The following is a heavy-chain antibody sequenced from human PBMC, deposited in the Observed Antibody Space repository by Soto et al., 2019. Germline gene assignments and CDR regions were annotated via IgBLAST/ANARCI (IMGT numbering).Heavy chain of an antibody. Sequence: EGSLRLSCAASGFTFSSYAMSWVRQAPGKGLEWVSAISGSGGSTYYADSVKGRFTISRDNSKNTLYLQMNSLRAEDTAVYYCAKGAKLAGIVVVPAATTLFDYWGQGTLVTVSS. V-gene: IGHV3-23*01. CDR1: GFTFSSYA. J-gene: IGHJ4*02. D-gene: IGHD2-2*01. CDR2: ISGSGGST. CDR3: AKGAKLAGIVVVPAATTLFDY.